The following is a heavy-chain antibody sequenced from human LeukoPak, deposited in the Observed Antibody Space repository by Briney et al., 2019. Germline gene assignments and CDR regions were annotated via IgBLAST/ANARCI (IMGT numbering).Heavy chain of an antibody. CDR1: GGTFSSYA. CDR3: ANLLTGTAHWFDP. Sequence: GASVKVSCKASGGTFSSYAISWVRQAPGQGLEWMGRIIPILGIANYAQKFQGRVTITADKSTSTAYMELSSLRSEDTAVYHCANLLTGTAHWFDPWGQGTLVTVSS. V-gene: IGHV1-69*04. D-gene: IGHD1-7*01. CDR2: IIPILGIA. J-gene: IGHJ5*02.